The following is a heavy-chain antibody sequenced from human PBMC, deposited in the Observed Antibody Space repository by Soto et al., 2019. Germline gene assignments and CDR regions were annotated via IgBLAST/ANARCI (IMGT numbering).Heavy chain of an antibody. CDR1: GGTFSSYA. V-gene: IGHV1-69*13. CDR3: ARSVSFRYQLLKRGMDV. Sequence: SVKVSCKASGGTFSSYAISWVRQAPGQGLEWMGGIIPIFATANYAQKFQGRVMITVDESTTTAYMDLSSLGSEDTAVYYCARSVSFRYQLLKRGMDVWGQGTTVTVSS. CDR2: IIPIFATA. D-gene: IGHD2-2*01. J-gene: IGHJ6*02.